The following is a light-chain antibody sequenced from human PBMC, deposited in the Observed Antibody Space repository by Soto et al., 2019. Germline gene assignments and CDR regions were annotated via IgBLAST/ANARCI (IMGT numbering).Light chain of an antibody. CDR1: RYISDY. Sequence: DSRMPKYPSSLSASVGDRVTITCPASRYISDYLNWYQQKPGKAPTFLXYASSTLQSGVPSRFSGSGSGTDFTPTISSLQPEDFATYYCQQSYSTPTITGGQGTRGEIK. CDR3: QQSYSTPTIT. V-gene: IGKV1-39*01. CDR2: ASS. J-gene: IGKJ5*01.